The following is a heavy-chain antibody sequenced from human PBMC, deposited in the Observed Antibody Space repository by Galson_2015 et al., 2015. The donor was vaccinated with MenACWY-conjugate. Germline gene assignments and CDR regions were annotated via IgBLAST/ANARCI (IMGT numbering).Heavy chain of an antibody. J-gene: IGHJ4*02. V-gene: IGHV3-15*07. CDR2: IKSKINGGTA. CDR3: LREDCSRTSCRDY. CDR1: GFTFSNAW. D-gene: IGHD2-2*01. Sequence: SLRLSCAASGFTFSNAWMNWARQAPGKGLEWVGRIKSKINGGTADYAAPVKGRFTISREDSKNTLYLQMNSLKTEDTGFYYCLREDCSRTSCRDYWGQGTLVTVSS.